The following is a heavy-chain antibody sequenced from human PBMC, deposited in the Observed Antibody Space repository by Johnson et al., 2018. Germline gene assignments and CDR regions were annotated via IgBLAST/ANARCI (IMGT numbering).Heavy chain of an antibody. J-gene: IGHJ6*03. CDR1: GFTFSNYA. Sequence: VQLVESGGGLVQPGGSLRLSCAASGFTFSNYALTWVRQAPGKGLEWVSMISGSGLSTFNAESVKGRFTISRDNSKNTLYLQMNSLRADDTAVYYCGKSDNWHPGGYVDVVGKGTTVTGSS. V-gene: IGHV3-23*04. CDR2: ISGSGLST. CDR3: GKSDNWHPGGYVDV. D-gene: IGHD1-20*01.